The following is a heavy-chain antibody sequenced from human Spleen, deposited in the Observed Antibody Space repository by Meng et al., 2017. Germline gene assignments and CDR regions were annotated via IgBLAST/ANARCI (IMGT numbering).Heavy chain of an antibody. CDR3: ARLAYGSGNYHFDF. V-gene: IGHV3-48*03. Sequence: LKIPCAAFGFTFSSYEMNWVRQAPGKGLEWLSYITSSASAIYYADSVKGRFTISRDNAKSSLYLQMNSLRAEDTAIYYCARLAYGSGNYHFDFWGPGTLVTVSS. CDR2: ITSSASAI. D-gene: IGHD3-10*01. J-gene: IGHJ4*02. CDR1: GFTFSSYE.